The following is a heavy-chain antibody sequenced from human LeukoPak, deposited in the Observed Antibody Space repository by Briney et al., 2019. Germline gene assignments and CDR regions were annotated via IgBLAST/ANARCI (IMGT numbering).Heavy chain of an antibody. CDR1: GFTFSDYG. CDR2: LWSDGTTN. Sequence: PGGSLRLSCAASGFTFSDYGMQWVRQAPGKGLEWVAVLWSDGTTNYCADPVKGRFTFSRDNSKNTLHLEMNSLRAEDTALYYCARERAPFDGLDHWGQGTLVTVSS. J-gene: IGHJ4*02. CDR3: ARERAPFDGLDH. V-gene: IGHV3-33*01.